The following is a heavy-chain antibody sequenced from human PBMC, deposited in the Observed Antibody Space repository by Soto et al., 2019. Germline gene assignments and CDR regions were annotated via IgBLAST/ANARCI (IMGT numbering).Heavy chain of an antibody. CDR3: ARRHSSSWYTDH. Sequence: QVQLVESGGGVVQPGRSLRLSCAASGFTFSSYGMHWVRQAPGKGLEWVAVIWYDGSNKYYADSVKGRFTISRDNSKNTLYLQMNSLRAEDTAVYYCARRHSSSWYTDHWGQGTLVTVSS. D-gene: IGHD6-13*01. CDR2: IWYDGSNK. J-gene: IGHJ4*02. CDR1: GFTFSSYG. V-gene: IGHV3-33*01.